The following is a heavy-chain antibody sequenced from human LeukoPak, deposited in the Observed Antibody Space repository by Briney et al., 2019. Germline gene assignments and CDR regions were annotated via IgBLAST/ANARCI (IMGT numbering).Heavy chain of an antibody. Sequence: GESLKISCQGSGYSSISYWSGWVRQLPAKGLEWMGIIYPGDSDTRYSPSFQGQVTISADKSISTAYLQWSSLKASDTAMYYCARHGRGCSYGPDYWGQGTLVTVSS. V-gene: IGHV5-51*01. D-gene: IGHD5-18*01. CDR3: ARHGRGCSYGPDY. CDR2: IYPGDSDT. J-gene: IGHJ4*02. CDR1: GYSSISYW.